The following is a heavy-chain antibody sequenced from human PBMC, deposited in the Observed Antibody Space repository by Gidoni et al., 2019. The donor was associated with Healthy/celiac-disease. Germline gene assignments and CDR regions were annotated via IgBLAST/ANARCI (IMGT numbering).Heavy chain of an antibody. J-gene: IGHJ4*02. D-gene: IGHD1-26*01. CDR2: ISSSSSYI. V-gene: IGHV3-21*01. CDR3: ARDRGIVGAYDY. Sequence: EVPLVESGGGLVKPGGSLRLSCAASRFTFSTYSMNWVRQAPGKALEWVSSISSSSSYIYYADSVKGRFTISRDNAKNSLYLQMNSLRAEDTAVYYCARDRGIVGAYDYWGQGTLVTVSS. CDR1: RFTFSTYS.